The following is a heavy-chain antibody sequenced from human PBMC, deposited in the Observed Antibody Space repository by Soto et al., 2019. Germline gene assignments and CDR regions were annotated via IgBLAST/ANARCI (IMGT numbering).Heavy chain of an antibody. J-gene: IGHJ3*02. D-gene: IGHD3-22*01. CDR3: ATVLYFYDSGGFRGNTFDI. Sequence: SETLSLTCSVSGGSITNNYYYWSWIRQHPGKGLEWIGYTYYTGTAYYNPSLKSRISISMDRSKNQFSLTLSSVTAADTAIYYCATVLYFYDSGGFRGNTFDIWGQGTMVTVSS. CDR1: GGSITNNYYY. V-gene: IGHV4-31*03. CDR2: TYYTGTA.